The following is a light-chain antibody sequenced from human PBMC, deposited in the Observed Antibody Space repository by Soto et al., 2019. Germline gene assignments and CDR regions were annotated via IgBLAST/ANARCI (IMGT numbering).Light chain of an antibody. V-gene: IGKV1-5*03. CDR2: KAS. CDR3: QQSFT. CDR1: QSISSW. J-gene: IGKJ3*01. Sequence: DIQMTQSPSTLSASVGDRVTITCRASQSISSWLAWYQQKPGKAPKLLIYKASSLESGVPSRFSGNGSGTEFTLTISSLQPDDFATYYGQQSFTFGPGTKVDIK.